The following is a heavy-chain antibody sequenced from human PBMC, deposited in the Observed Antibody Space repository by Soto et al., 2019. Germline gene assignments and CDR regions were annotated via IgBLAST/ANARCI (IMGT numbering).Heavy chain of an antibody. CDR1: GGTFGSDA. D-gene: IGHD3-22*01. Sequence: SVKVSCKASGGTFGSDAITWVRQAPGQGLEWVGRIIPIFGTTNYAQNLQGRVTISADKSTLTSYMEPHSLTSDDTALYYCARDRTDSGYYTNWLDPWGQGTQVTVSS. V-gene: IGHV1-69*06. J-gene: IGHJ5*02. CDR2: IIPIFGTT. CDR3: ARDRTDSGYYTNWLDP.